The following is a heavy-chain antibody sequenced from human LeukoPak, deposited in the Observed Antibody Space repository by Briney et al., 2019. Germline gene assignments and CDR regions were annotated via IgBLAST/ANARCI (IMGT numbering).Heavy chain of an antibody. CDR1: GFTFSSYA. CDR3: VRDVTGYPNWFDP. J-gene: IGHJ5*02. V-gene: IGHV3-30-3*01. D-gene: IGHD3-9*01. CDR2: ISYDGSNK. Sequence: GGSLRLSCAASGFTFSSYAMHWVRQAPGKGLEWVAVISYDGSNKYYADSVKGRFTISRDNSKNTLHLQMNSLRAEDTAVYYCVRDVTGYPNWFDPWGQGTLVIVSA.